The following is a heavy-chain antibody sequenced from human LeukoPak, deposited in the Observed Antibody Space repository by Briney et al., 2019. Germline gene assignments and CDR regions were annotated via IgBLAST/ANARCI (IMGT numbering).Heavy chain of an antibody. CDR3: ARSSKSAFDC. V-gene: IGHV5-51*01. Sequence: RGASLKISCQASGYSFMTYWIGWVRQMPAKGLVWMAIIYPGDSDTNYNPSFQDQVTISVDKSISTAYLQWNSLKASDSALYYCARSSKSAFDCWGQGTLVSVS. CDR1: GYSFMTYW. J-gene: IGHJ4*02. D-gene: IGHD3-3*01. CDR2: IYPGDSDT.